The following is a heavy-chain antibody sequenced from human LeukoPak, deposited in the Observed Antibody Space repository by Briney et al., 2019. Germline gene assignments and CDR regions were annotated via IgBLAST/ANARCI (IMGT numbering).Heavy chain of an antibody. CDR2: VNHSGST. V-gene: IGHV4-39*07. J-gene: IGHJ4*02. D-gene: IGHD3-3*01. Sequence: SETLSLTCTVSGGSISSSSYYWGWIRQPPGKGLEWIGEVNHSGSTSYNPSLKSRVTISVDTSKNQFSLKLSSVTAADTAVYYCATILELNYWGQGTLVTVSS. CDR1: GGSISSSSYY. CDR3: ATILELNY.